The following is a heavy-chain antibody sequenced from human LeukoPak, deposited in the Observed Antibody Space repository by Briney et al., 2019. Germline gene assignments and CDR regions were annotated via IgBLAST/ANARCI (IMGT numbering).Heavy chain of an antibody. CDR1: GGSISSGGYY. CDR2: IYHSGST. J-gene: IGHJ5*02. Sequence: SQTLSLTCTVSGGSISSGGYYWSWIRQPPGKGLEWIGYIYHSGSTYYNPSLKSRVTISVDRSKNQFSLKLSSVTAADTAVYYCARGSRGSGSCYRSSPPNWFDPWGQGTLVTVSS. V-gene: IGHV4-30-2*01. D-gene: IGHD3-10*01. CDR3: ARGSRGSGSCYRSSPPNWFDP.